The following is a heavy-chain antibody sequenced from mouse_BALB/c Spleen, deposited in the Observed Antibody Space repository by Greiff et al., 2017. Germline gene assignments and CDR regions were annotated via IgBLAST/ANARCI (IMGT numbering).Heavy chain of an antibody. CDR1: GFNIKDYY. D-gene: IGHD1-1*02. CDR3: ARGGGAPAY. J-gene: IGHJ3*01. Sequence: VQLQQSGAELVRPGALVKLSCKASGFNIKDYYMHWVKQRPEQGLEWIGWIDPENGNTIYDPKFQGKASITADTSSNTAYLQLSSLTYEDTAVYYCARGGGAPAYWGQGTLVTVSA. V-gene: IGHV14-1*02. CDR2: IDPENGNT.